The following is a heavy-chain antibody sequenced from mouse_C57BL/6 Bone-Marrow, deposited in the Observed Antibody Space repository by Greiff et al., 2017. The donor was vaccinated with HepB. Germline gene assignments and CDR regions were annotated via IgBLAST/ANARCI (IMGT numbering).Heavy chain of an antibody. V-gene: IGHV1-64*01. CDR2: IHPNSGST. CDR3: ARPLSRYAMDY. Sequence: QVQLQQPGAELVKPGASVKLSCKASGYTFTSYWMHWVKQRPGQGLEWIGMIHPNSGSTNYNEKFKSKATLTVDKSSSTAYMQLSSLTSEDSAVYYCARPLSRYAMDYWGQGTSVTVSS. D-gene: IGHD1-1*02. CDR1: GYTFTSYW. J-gene: IGHJ4*01.